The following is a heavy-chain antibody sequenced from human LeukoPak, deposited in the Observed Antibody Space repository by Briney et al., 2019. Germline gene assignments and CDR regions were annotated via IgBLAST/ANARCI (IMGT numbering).Heavy chain of an antibody. V-gene: IGHV4-31*11. CDR1: GASISSGGCY. CDR2: IYFSGST. J-gene: IGHJ4*02. CDR3: ASRYCGGGSCYFYFDF. D-gene: IGHD2-15*01. Sequence: SETLSLTCAVSGASISSGGCYWTWIHQHPEKGLEWIGFIYFSGSTHYNPSLKSRVTISIDTSKNQFSLKLSSVTAADTAVYYCASRYCGGGSCYFYFDFWGQGTLVTVSS.